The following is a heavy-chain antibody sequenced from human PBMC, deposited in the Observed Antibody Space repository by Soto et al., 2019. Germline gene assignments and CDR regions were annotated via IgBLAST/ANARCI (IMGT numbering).Heavy chain of an antibody. D-gene: IGHD6-13*01. Sequence: SVKVSCKASGGTFSSYAISWVRQAPGQGLEWMGGIIPIFGTANYAQKFQGRVTITADESTSTAYMELSSLRSEDTAVYYCASDSISPTPQFRIAAAGPFDYWGQGTQVTVS. J-gene: IGHJ4*02. CDR2: IIPIFGTA. CDR3: ASDSISPTPQFRIAAAGPFDY. CDR1: GGTFSSYA. V-gene: IGHV1-69*13.